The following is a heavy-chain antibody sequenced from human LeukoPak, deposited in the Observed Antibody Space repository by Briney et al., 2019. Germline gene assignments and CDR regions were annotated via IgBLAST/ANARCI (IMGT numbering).Heavy chain of an antibody. Sequence: GVSLRLSCVASRFTLSSYWMNWVRQAPGKGLVWVARTNYDGSYTDYADSVKGRFIISRDNAKNSLYLQMNSLRAEDTAVYYCARDSPSSTSWGYWGQGTLVTVSS. CDR2: TNYDGSYT. V-gene: IGHV3-74*01. CDR1: RFTLSSYW. CDR3: ARDSPSSTSWGY. D-gene: IGHD2-2*01. J-gene: IGHJ4*02.